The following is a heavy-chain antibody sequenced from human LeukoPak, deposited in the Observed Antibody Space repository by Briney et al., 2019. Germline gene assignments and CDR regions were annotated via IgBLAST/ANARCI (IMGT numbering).Heavy chain of an antibody. Sequence: SETLSLTCTVSGGSISSYYWSWIRQPPGKGLEWIGYIYYSGSTNYNPSLKSRVTISVDTSKNRSSLKLSSVTAADTAVYYCARVVGDGNYYYYYMDVWGKGTTVTVSS. J-gene: IGHJ6*03. V-gene: IGHV4-59*01. CDR1: GGSISSYY. CDR2: IYYSGST. CDR3: ARVVGDGNYYYYYMDV. D-gene: IGHD4-17*01.